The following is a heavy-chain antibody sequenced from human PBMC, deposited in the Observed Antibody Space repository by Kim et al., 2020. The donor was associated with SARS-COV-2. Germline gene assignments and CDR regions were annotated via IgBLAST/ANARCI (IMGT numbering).Heavy chain of an antibody. J-gene: IGHJ4*02. CDR3: AHRNTEGIFDF. CDR2: K. V-gene: IGHV2-5*01. Sequence: KRYSQPLKSRLTVTKDTSKNLVVLRMTNMDPVDTATYYCAHRNTEGIFDFWGQGTLVTVSS.